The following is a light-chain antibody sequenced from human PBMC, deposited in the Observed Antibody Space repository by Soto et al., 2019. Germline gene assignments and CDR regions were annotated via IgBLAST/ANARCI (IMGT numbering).Light chain of an antibody. J-gene: IGLJ3*02. CDR1: RGSIASNY. CDR3: KSYDSGG. Sequence: KFMLTQPHSVSESPGKTVTISCTGSRGSIASNYVQWYQQRPGSAPTTVIYDDNQRPSGVPDRFSGSIDSSSNSASLTIYGVKNDYEADYDCKSYDSGGFGGGTKLTVL. V-gene: IGLV6-57*02. CDR2: DDN.